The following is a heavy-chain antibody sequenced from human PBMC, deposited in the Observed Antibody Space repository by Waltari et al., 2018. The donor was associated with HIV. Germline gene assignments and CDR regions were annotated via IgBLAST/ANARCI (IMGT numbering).Heavy chain of an antibody. Sequence: GGGLIQPGGSLRLSCAASGFTVSSNYMSWVRQAPGKGLEWVSVIYSGGRTYYADSVKGRFTISRDNSKNTLYLQMNSLRAEDTAVYYCARGGDHIVVVTAIPVPSSPMDVWGQGTTVTVSS. CDR3: ARGGDHIVVVTAIPVPSSPMDV. J-gene: IGHJ6*02. CDR2: IYSGGRT. V-gene: IGHV3-53*01. D-gene: IGHD2-21*02. CDR1: GFTVSSNY.